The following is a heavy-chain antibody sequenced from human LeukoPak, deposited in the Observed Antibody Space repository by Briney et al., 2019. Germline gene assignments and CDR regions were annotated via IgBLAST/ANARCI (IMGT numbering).Heavy chain of an antibody. J-gene: IGHJ4*02. Sequence: GGSLRLSCAGSGFTFSSYSMTWVRQAPGKGLEWVSSITRSSIYTYYADSVKGRFTISRDNAKKSLYLQMNSLRAEDTAMYYCARRATTERGHSYGLDFWGQGTLVTVSS. CDR2: ITRSSIYT. V-gene: IGHV3-21*01. CDR3: ARRATTERGHSYGLDF. CDR1: GFTFSSYS. D-gene: IGHD5-18*01.